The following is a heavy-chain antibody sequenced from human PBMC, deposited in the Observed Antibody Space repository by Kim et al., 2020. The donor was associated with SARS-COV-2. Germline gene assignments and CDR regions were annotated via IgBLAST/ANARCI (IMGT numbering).Heavy chain of an antibody. Sequence: AEAVKGRFTISRDNSKNTLYLQMSSLRAEDTAVYYCVKLIHKWLGYFDYWGQGTLVTVSS. J-gene: IGHJ4*02. V-gene: IGHV3-64D*06. D-gene: IGHD6-19*01. CDR3: VKLIHKWLGYFDY.